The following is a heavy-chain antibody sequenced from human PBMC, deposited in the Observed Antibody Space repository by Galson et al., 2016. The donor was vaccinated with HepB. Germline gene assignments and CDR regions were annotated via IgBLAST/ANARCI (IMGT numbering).Heavy chain of an antibody. D-gene: IGHD2/OR15-2a*01. CDR1: GDSISSGGHY. CDR2: IYYNGIT. J-gene: IGHJ4*02. CDR3: ARVNYFDGTDKYYFDY. V-gene: IGHV4-31*03. Sequence: TLSLTCTVSGDSISSGGHYWSWIRQHPGKGLEWIGYIYYNGITDYNQSLKSRVTISVDTSKNQFSLKLRSVTAADTALYYCARVNYFDGTDKYYFDYWGQGTLVTVSS.